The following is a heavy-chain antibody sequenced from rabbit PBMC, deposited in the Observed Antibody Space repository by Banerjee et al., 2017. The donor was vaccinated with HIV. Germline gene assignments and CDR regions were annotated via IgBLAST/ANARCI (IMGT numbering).Heavy chain of an antibody. CDR2: IDTSSGST. Sequence: QEQLVESGGGLVTLGGSLKLTCKASGIDFSSSFWISWVRQAPGKRPEWIACIDTSSGSTYYASWVNGRFTISKTSSTTVTLQMTSLTAADTATYFCARSELMHIGGYFNLWGQGTLVTVS. CDR1: GIDFSSSFW. V-gene: IGHV1S45*01. J-gene: IGHJ4*01. D-gene: IGHD3-3*01. CDR3: ARSELMHIGGYFNL.